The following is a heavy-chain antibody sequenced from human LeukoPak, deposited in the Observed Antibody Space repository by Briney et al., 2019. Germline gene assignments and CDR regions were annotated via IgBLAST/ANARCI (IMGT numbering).Heavy chain of an antibody. V-gene: IGHV3-74*01. D-gene: IGHD5-18*01. CDR2: INSNGSST. J-gene: IGHJ4*02. CDR1: GFTFSNYW. Sequence: GGSLRLSCAASGFTFSNYWMHWVRQAPGKGLVWVSRINSNGSSTNYADSVKGRFTISRDNSKNTLYLQMSSLRAEGTAVYYCVKDSWIQLWPGLLYWGQGTLVTVSS. CDR3: VKDSWIQLWPGLLY.